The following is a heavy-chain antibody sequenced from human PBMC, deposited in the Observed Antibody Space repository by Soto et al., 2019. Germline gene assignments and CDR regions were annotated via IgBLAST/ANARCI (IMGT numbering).Heavy chain of an antibody. CDR2: IYYSGST. CDR1: GGSVSSGSYY. J-gene: IGHJ4*02. CDR3: ARDLRWLQLRRGPGY. Sequence: SATLSLTCTVSGGSVSSGSYYWSWIRQPPGKGLEWIGYIYYSGSTNYNPSLKSRVTISVDTSKNQFSLKLSSVTAADTAVYYCARDLRWLQLRRGPGYWGQGTLVTVSS. V-gene: IGHV4-61*01. D-gene: IGHD5-12*01.